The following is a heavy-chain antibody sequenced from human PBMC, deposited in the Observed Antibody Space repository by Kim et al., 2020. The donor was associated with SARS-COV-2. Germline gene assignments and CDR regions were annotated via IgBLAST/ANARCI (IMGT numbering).Heavy chain of an antibody. CDR2: IGSSSDFI. CDR3: TRGLGGGGDCFDF. CDR1: GFTFSPYN. J-gene: IGHJ4*02. Sequence: GGSLRLSCSASGFTFSPYNLNWVRQAPGKGLEWVTSIGSSSDFIYYADSVKGRFTISRDNGKNSLFLQMNSLRAEDTATYYCTRGLGGGGDCFDFCGQVT. D-gene: IGHD1-26*01. V-gene: IGHV3-21*06.